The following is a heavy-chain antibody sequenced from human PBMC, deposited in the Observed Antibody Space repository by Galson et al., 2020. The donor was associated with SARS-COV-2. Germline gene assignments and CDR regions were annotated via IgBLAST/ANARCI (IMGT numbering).Heavy chain of an antibody. Sequence: GGSLRLSCAASGFTFSNSAMTLVRRAPGKGLEWVSTISSSGGATYYADSVRGRFTLSSDNSKNTLYVQMNSLRAEDSAIYYCAKGLSYSYGFHAFDCWGQGTLVTVSS. CDR3: AKGLSYSYGFHAFDC. CDR1: GFTFSNSA. CDR2: ISSSGGAT. J-gene: IGHJ4*02. V-gene: IGHV3-23*01. D-gene: IGHD5-18*01.